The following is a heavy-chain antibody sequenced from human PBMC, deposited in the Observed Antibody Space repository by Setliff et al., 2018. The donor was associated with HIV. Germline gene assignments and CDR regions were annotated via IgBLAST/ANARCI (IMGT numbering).Heavy chain of an antibody. CDR1: GGSVSGYY. D-gene: IGHD6-6*01. Sequence: SETLSLTCAVYGGSVSGYYWSWIRQPPGKGLEWIGEIDHSGSTNYNPSLKSRVTISVGTSKNQFSLKLTSVTAEDTAVYYCAREGSSSSWFDPWGQGTLVTVSS. CDR3: AREGSSSSWFDP. CDR2: IDHSGST. V-gene: IGHV4-34*01. J-gene: IGHJ5*02.